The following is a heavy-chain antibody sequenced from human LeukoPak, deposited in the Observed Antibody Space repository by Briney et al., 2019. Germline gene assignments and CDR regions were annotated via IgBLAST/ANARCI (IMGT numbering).Heavy chain of an antibody. CDR3: ARDHSSSSQLFDY. CDR1: GYTFTNFG. CDR2: ISVYNGNT. J-gene: IGHJ4*02. D-gene: IGHD6-13*01. Sequence: ASVKVSCKASGYTFTNFGISWVRQAPGQGLEWMGWISVYNGNTNFAQKLLGRVTMTTDTSTTTAYMELRNLRSDDTAVYYCARDHSSSSQLFDYWGQGTLVTVSS. V-gene: IGHV1-18*01.